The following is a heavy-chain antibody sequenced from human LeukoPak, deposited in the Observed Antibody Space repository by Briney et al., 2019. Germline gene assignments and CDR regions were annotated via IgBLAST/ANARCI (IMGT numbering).Heavy chain of an antibody. Sequence: GGSLRLSCAASGFTFNNYAMTWVRQAPGKGLEWVSSISASGVMTYYADSVKGRFTVSRDNSKNSLYLQMNSLKIEDTAVYYCTKLARAPRDFDYWGQGTLVTVSS. V-gene: IGHV3-23*01. D-gene: IGHD3-10*01. CDR1: GFTFNNYA. CDR3: TKLARAPRDFDY. CDR2: ISASGVMT. J-gene: IGHJ4*01.